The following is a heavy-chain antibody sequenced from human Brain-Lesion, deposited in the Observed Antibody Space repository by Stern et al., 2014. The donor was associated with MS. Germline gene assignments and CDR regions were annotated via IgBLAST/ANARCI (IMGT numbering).Heavy chain of an antibody. CDR3: ARGVGDY. Sequence: EAQLEESGGGLVQPGGSLRLSCAASGFNFSSYWMHWVRQFPEKGLFWVSQINRDGSDPSYADSVKGRFSISRDNIRNMLYLRMTSLRAEDTAVYYCARGVGDYWGQGARVTVSS. D-gene: IGHD3-16*01. V-gene: IGHV3-74*02. CDR2: INRDGSDP. J-gene: IGHJ4*02. CDR1: GFNFSSYW.